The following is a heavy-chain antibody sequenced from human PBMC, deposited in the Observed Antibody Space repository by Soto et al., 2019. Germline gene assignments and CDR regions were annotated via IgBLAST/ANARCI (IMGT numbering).Heavy chain of an antibody. D-gene: IGHD3-10*01. CDR3: EKVTWFGESPDY. CDR1: GFTFNIYP. Sequence: GGSLRLSCAASGFTFNIYPMSWVRQSPGRGLEWVSAISESGGRTFYADSVKGRFTISRDNSKNTLYLQMNSLRVEDTAVYYCEKVTWFGESPDYWGQGTQVTVSS. CDR2: ISESGGRT. V-gene: IGHV3-23*01. J-gene: IGHJ4*02.